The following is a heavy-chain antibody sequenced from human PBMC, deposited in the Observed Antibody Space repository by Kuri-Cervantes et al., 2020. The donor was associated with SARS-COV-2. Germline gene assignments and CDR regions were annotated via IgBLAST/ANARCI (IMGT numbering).Heavy chain of an antibody. CDR1: GFTFSSYA. CDR2: ISYDGSNK. J-gene: IGHJ4*02. D-gene: IGHD3-16*01. CDR3: ARDLRMGKSLDY. Sequence: GESLKISCAASGFTFSSYAMHWVRQAPGKGLEWVAVISYDGSNKFYADSVKGRFTISRDDAKSSVYLQMNSLRGEDTAVYYCARDLRMGKSLDYRGQGTLVTVSS. V-gene: IGHV3-30-3*01.